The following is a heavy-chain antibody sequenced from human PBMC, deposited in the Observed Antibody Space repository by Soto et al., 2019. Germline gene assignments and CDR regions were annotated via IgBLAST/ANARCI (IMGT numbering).Heavy chain of an antibody. V-gene: IGHV4-39*02. CDR1: GGSISSGTYY. D-gene: IGHD3-10*01. Sequence: QLQLQESGPGLVKPSVTLSLTCTVSGGSISSGTYYWGWIRQPPGKGLEWIGSLYYTGRTYYSPSLKSRGTISVDTSKNHFSPNLTSVTAADTAVYYCARRLARGVIGWFDPWGQGTLVTVSS. CDR2: LYYTGRT. J-gene: IGHJ5*02. CDR3: ARRLARGVIGWFDP.